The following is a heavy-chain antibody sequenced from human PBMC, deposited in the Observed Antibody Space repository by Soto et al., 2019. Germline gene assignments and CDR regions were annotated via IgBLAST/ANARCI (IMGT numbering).Heavy chain of an antibody. CDR3: ARGSPGYYYYMDV. CDR2: IYYSGST. V-gene: IGHV4-31*03. Sequence: PSETLSLTCTVSGGSISSGGYYWSWIRQHPGKGLEWIGYIYYSGSTYYNPSLKSRVTISVDTSKNQFSLKLSSVTPADTAVYYCARGSPGYYYYMDVWGKGTTVTVSS. J-gene: IGHJ6*03. CDR1: GGSISSGGYY.